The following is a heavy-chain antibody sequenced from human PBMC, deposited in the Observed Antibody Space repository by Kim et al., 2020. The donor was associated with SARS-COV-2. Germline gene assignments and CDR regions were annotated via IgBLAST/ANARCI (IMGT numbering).Heavy chain of an antibody. Sequence: ASVKVSCKASGYTFTSYAMNWVRQAPGQGLEWMGWINTNTGNPTYAQGFTGRFVFSLDTSVSTAYLQISSLKAEDTAVYYCARGLLLWFGEFLRGYYYYGMDVWGQGTTVTVSS. D-gene: IGHD3-10*01. J-gene: IGHJ6*02. V-gene: IGHV7-4-1*02. CDR2: INTNTGNP. CDR1: GYTFTSYA. CDR3: ARGLLLWFGEFLRGYYYYGMDV.